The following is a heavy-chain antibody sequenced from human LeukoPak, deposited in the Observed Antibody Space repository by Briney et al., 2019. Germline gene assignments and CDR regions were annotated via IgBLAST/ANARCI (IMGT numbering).Heavy chain of an antibody. CDR3: ARDWGELGSY. Sequence: SETLSLTCTVSGGSIDSYYWSWIRQPAGKGLEWTGRIYTSGSSNYNPSLKSRVTMSIDTSKNQFSLKLTSVTAADTAVYYCARDWGELGSYWGQGILVTVSS. CDR1: GGSIDSYY. CDR2: IYTSGSS. D-gene: IGHD1-26*01. J-gene: IGHJ4*02. V-gene: IGHV4-4*07.